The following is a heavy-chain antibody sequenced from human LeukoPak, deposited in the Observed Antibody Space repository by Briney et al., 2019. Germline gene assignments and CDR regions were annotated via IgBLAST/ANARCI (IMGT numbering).Heavy chain of an antibody. J-gene: IGHJ4*02. CDR2: LKQDGSQK. V-gene: IGHV3-7*01. CDR3: VNGVVNPYRFDY. CDR1: EITFTNYW. Sequence: PGGSLRLSCAASEITFTNYWMSWVRQAPGKGLEWVASLKQDGSQKFYVDSVKGRFTISRDNAKNSLYLQMNSLRAEDTAVYYCVNGVVNPYRFDYWGQGTLVTVSS. D-gene: IGHD3-3*01.